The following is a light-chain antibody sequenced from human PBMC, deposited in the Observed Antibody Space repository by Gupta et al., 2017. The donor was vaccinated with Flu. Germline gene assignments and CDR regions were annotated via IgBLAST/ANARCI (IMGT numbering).Light chain of an antibody. J-gene: IGLJ3*02. Sequence: TSTCTGSSSEVASYDSVSCYQQLPGIAPTLIFYGVTGPPAGVPDRFSGYKSDNTASLTISGLQAEDEADYYCCSYACILTLVFGGGTRLTVL. CDR2: GVT. V-gene: IGLV2-11*03. CDR1: SSEVASYDS. CDR3: CSYACILTLV.